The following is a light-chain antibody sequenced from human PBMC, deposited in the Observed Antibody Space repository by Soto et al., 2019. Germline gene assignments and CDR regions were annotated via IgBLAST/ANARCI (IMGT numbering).Light chain of an antibody. V-gene: IGLV2-14*03. J-gene: IGLJ1*01. CDR1: SSDVAAYNY. Sequence: QSALTQPASVSGSPGQSITISCTGTSSDVAAYNYVSWYQQHPGKVPKLVIFEVTNRPSGVSNRFSGSKSANTASLTISGLQAEDEADYYCSSFTATDTLVFGTGTKVTVL. CDR3: SSFTATDTLV. CDR2: EVT.